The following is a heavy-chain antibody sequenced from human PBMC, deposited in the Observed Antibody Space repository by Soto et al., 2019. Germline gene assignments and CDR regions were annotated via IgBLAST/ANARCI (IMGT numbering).Heavy chain of an antibody. CDR3: ARDQDFVFLFFYYPELRMLI. J-gene: IGHJ6*02. Sequence: ASVKVSCKASGYTFTSYYMHWVRQAPGQGLEWMGIINPSGGSTSYAQKFQGRVTMTRDTSTSTVYMELSSLRSEDTAVYYCARDQDFVFLFFYYPELRMLISGHGITVTV. D-gene: IGHD2-8*01. CDR1: GYTFTSYY. V-gene: IGHV1-46*01. CDR2: INPSGGST.